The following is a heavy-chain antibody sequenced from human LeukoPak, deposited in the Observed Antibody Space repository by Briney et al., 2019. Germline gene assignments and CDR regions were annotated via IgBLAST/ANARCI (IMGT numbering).Heavy chain of an antibody. CDR2: MNPNSGNT. Sequence: ASVKVSCKASGYTFTSYDINWVRQATGLGLEWMGWMNPNSGNTGYAQKFQGRVTMTRNTSISTAYMELSSLRSEDTAVYYCARGDQLSQGYYDFWSGYPRGTVFDYWGQGTLVTVSS. CDR3: ARGDQLSQGYYDFWSGYPRGTVFDY. V-gene: IGHV1-8*01. CDR1: GYTFTSYD. D-gene: IGHD3-3*01. J-gene: IGHJ4*02.